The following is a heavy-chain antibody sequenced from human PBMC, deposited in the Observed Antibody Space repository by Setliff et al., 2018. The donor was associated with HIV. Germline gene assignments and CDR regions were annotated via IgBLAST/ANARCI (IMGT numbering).Heavy chain of an antibody. D-gene: IGHD5-18*01. CDR1: GVTFSNCS. J-gene: IGHJ4*02. CDR2: IIPMYGPA. V-gene: IGHV1-69*13. Sequence: VASVKVSCKASGVTFSNCSISWVRQAPGQGLEWMGGIIPMYGPAHYAQKLQGRVTITADESTTTAYMELNSLTSEDTALYYCARVGFSSRHTGDFFDSWGQGTLVTVSS. CDR3: ARVGFSSRHTGDFFDS.